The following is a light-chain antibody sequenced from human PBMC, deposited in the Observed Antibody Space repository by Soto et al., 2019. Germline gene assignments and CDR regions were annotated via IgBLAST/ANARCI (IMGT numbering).Light chain of an antibody. V-gene: IGKV3-15*01. CDR3: QQYKDWPHT. CDR1: QSISSN. CDR2: RTS. J-gene: IGKJ1*01. Sequence: EIVMTQSPATLSVSPGERATLSCRASQSISSNLAWYQQKPGQAPRLLMFRTSSRATGFPARFSGSGSGTEFTLTISSLQSEDFAVYYCQQYKDWPHTFGQGTKVDIK.